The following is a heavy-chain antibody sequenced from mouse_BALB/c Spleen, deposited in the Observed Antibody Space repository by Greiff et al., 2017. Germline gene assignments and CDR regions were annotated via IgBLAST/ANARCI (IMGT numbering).Heavy chain of an antibody. CDR2: ISYSGST. CDR3: AIMITTKGYYYAMDY. V-gene: IGHV3-2*02. J-gene: IGHJ4*01. Sequence: DVKLQESGPGLVKPSQSLSLTCTVTGYSITSDYAWNWIRQFPGNKLEWMGYISYSGSTSYNPSLKSRISITRDTSKNQFFLQLNSVTTEDTATYYCAIMITTKGYYYAMDYWGQGTSVTVSS. D-gene: IGHD2-4*01. CDR1: GYSITSDYA.